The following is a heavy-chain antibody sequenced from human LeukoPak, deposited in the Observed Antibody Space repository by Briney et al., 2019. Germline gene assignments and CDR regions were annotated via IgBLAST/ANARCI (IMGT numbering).Heavy chain of an antibody. J-gene: IGHJ6*02. CDR2: IKQDGSEK. V-gene: IGHV3-7*01. Sequence: GGSLRLSCAASGFTFSSYWMSWVRQAPGKGLEWVANIKQDGSEKYYVDSVKGRFTISRDNAKNSLYLQMNNLRAEDTAVYYCARDLWELQDYYGMDVWGQGTTVTVSS. CDR1: GFTFSSYW. CDR3: ARDLWELQDYYGMDV. D-gene: IGHD1-26*01.